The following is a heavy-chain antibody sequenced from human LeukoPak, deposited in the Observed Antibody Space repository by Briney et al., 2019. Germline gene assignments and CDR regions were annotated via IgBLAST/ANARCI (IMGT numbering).Heavy chain of an antibody. Sequence: PGGSLRLSCAASGFTFSSYSMNWVRQAPGKGLEWVSSISSSSSYIYYADSVKGRFTISRDNAKNSLYLQMNSLRAEDTAVYYCARDQEYYYDSSGPGYWGQGTLVTVSS. D-gene: IGHD3-22*01. CDR1: GFTFSSYS. CDR3: ARDQEYYYDSSGPGY. J-gene: IGHJ4*02. CDR2: ISSSSSYI. V-gene: IGHV3-21*01.